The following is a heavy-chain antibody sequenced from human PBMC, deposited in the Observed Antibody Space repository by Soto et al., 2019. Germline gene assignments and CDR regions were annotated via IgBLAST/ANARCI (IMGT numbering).Heavy chain of an antibody. CDR1: GFTFSSYS. V-gene: IGHV3-48*02. D-gene: IGHD6-13*01. Sequence: GGSLRLSCAASGFTFSSYSMNWVRQAPGKGLEWVSYISSSSSTVYYADSVKGRFTISRDNAKNSLYLQMNSLRDEDTAVYYCARESSSYNWFDPWGQGTLVTVSS. CDR2: ISSSSSTV. CDR3: ARESSSYNWFDP. J-gene: IGHJ5*02.